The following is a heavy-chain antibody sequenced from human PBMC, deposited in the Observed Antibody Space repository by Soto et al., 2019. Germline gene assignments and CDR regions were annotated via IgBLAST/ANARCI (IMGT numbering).Heavy chain of an antibody. CDR1: GGSISSGDYY. V-gene: IGHV4-30-4*01. Sequence: SETLSLTCTVSGGSISSGDYYWSWIRQPPGKGLEWIGYIYYSGSTYYNPSLKSRVTISVDTSKNQFSLKLGSVTAADTAVYYCAREWRDYGSGSHYKDAFDPWGQGTLVTVSS. CDR3: AREWRDYGSGSHYKDAFDP. J-gene: IGHJ5*02. CDR2: IYYSGST. D-gene: IGHD3-10*01.